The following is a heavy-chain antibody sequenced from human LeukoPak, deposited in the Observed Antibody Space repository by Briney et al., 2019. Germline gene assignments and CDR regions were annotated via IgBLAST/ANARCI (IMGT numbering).Heavy chain of an antibody. CDR1: GGTFSSYA. CDR3: ARGADYYGSGSDVFDY. Sequence: SVKVSCKASGGTFSSYAISWVRQAPGQGLEWMGRIIPILGIANYAQKFQGRVTITADKSTSTAYMELSSLRSEDTAVYYCARGADYYGSGSDVFDYWGQGTLVTVSS. J-gene: IGHJ4*02. CDR2: IIPILGIA. V-gene: IGHV1-69*04. D-gene: IGHD3-10*01.